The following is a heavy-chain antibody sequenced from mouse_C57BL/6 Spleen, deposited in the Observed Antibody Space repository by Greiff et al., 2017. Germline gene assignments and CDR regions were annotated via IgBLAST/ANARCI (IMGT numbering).Heavy chain of an antibody. D-gene: IGHD2-1*01. Sequence: EVQLQQSGPVLVKPGASVKMSCKASGYTFTDYYMNWVKQSHGKSLELIGVINPYNGGTSYNQKFKGKATLTVDKSSSTAYMELSSLTSEYSAVYYCAPHYYNYPSWFADWGQGTLVTFSS. CDR3: APHYYNYPSWFAD. CDR2: INPYNGGT. J-gene: IGHJ3*01. V-gene: IGHV1-19*01. CDR1: GYTFTDYY.